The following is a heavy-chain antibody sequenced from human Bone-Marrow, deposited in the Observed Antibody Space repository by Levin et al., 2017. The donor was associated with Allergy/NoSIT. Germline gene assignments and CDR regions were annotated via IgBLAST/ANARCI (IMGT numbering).Heavy chain of an antibody. CDR1: GASISRRNSY. D-gene: IGHD3-3*01. CDR3: AGEVESGYID. CDR2: ISSSGDT. V-gene: IGHV4-30-4*01. Sequence: SETLSLTCAVSGASISRRNSYWNWIRQSPGKGLDWIGYISSSGDTNYNPSLKSRLTMSLDTSNNLFSLRLASVTAADTAVYYCAGEVESGYIDWGLGTLVTVSS. J-gene: IGHJ4*02.